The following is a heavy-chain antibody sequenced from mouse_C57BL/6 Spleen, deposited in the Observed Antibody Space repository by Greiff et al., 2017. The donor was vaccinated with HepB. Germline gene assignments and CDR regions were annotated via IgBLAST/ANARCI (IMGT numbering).Heavy chain of an antibody. J-gene: IGHJ2*01. CDR1: GFTFSSYA. CDR3: TREGPYYFDY. V-gene: IGHV5-9-1*02. Sequence: EVKLMESGEGLVKPGGSLKLSCAASGFTFSSYAMSWVRQTPEKRLEWVAYISSGGDYIYYADTVKGRFTISRDNARNTLYLQMSSLKSEDTAMYYCTREGPYYFDYWGQGTTLTVSS. CDR2: ISSGGDYI. D-gene: IGHD3-3*01.